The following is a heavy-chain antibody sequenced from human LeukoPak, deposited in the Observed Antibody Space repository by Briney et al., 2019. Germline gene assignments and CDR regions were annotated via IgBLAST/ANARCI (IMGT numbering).Heavy chain of an antibody. CDR2: IYHSGST. Sequence: SQTLSLTCAVSGGSISSGGYSWSWIRQPPRKGLEWIGYIYHSGSTYYNPSLKSRVTISVDRSKNQFSLKLSSVTAADTAVYYCASIAAAGTGWFDPWGQGILVTVSS. V-gene: IGHV4-30-2*01. CDR1: GGSISSGGYS. CDR3: ASIAAAGTGWFDP. J-gene: IGHJ5*02. D-gene: IGHD6-13*01.